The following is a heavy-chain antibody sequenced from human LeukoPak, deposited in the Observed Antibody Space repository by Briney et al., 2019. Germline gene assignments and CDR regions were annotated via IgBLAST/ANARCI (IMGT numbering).Heavy chain of an antibody. CDR2: IRSKANSYAT. J-gene: IGHJ4*02. CDR3: TRGGNWNGDFDY. D-gene: IGHD1-20*01. V-gene: IGHV3-73*01. Sequence: GGSLRLSCAASVFTVRGSAMHWVREASGKGLGCVCRIRSKANSYATAYAASVKGRFTTSRNDSKNTEYLQMNSLKTEDTAVYYCTRGGNWNGDFDYWGQGTLVTVSS. CDR1: VFTVRGSA.